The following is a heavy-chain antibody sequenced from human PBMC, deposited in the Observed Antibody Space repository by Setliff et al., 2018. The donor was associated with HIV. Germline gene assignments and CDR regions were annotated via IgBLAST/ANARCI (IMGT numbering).Heavy chain of an antibody. CDR1: GGSFSGYY. CDR3: ARAEGDAYNSLPYFDS. V-gene: IGHV4-34*01. D-gene: IGHD1-1*01. CDR2: INHSGST. J-gene: IGHJ4*02. Sequence: SETLSLTCAVYGGSFSGYYWSWIRHPPGKGLEWIGEINHSGSTNYNPSLKSRVTISVDTSKNQFSLKLSSVTAADTAVYNCARAEGDAYNSLPYFDSWGPGALVTVSS.